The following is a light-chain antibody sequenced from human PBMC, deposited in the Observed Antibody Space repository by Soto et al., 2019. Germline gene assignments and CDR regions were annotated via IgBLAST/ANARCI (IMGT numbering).Light chain of an antibody. Sequence: EIVLTQSPATLSLSPGERATLSCRASQSVSTFLAWYQQKPGQAPRLLIYDASNRATGIPARFSGGGSGTGFTLTISSLEPEDFALYYCQQRSNWPITFGQGTRLEIK. V-gene: IGKV3-11*01. CDR2: DAS. CDR1: QSVSTF. J-gene: IGKJ5*01. CDR3: QQRSNWPIT.